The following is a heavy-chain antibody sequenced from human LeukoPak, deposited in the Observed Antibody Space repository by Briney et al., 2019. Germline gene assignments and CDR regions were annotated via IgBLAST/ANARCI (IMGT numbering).Heavy chain of an antibody. CDR2: VNPNSGGT. D-gene: IGHD1-26*01. CDR1: GYTFTGYY. J-gene: IGHJ4*02. V-gene: IGHV1-2*02. CDR3: AREARGSGHFDY. Sequence: ASVKFSCKASGYTFTGYYMHWVRQAPGQGLEWMGWVNPNSGGTNYAQKFQGRVTMTRDTSISTAYMELSRLRSDDRAVYYCAREARGSGHFDYWGQGTLVTVSS.